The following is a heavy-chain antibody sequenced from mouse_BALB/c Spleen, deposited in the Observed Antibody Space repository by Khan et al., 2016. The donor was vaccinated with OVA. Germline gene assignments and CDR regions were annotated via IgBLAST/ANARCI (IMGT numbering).Heavy chain of an antibody. Sequence: EVELVESGGGLVKPGGSLKLSCAASGFTFSSYAVSWIRPTPEKRLEWVASINSGGSTYYPDRVKGRFTVSRDDARNVLYLQMSSLRSEDTAMYYCTRLVDYWGQGTSVTVSS. V-gene: IGHV5-6-5*01. CDR1: GFTFSSYA. J-gene: IGHJ4*01. CDR2: INSGGST. CDR3: TRLVDY.